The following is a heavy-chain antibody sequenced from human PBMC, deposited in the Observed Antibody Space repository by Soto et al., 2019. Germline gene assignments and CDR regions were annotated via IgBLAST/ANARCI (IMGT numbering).Heavy chain of an antibody. D-gene: IGHD2-21*01. Sequence: PSETLSLTCVFSGDSISNSYWWSWVRQPPGKGLEWIAEIYHSGTSNYNPSLKSRVTISVDKSNNHFSLNLRSVTAADTAVYYCARNYGGGFDPWGQGILVTVSS. J-gene: IGHJ5*02. CDR1: GDSISNSYW. CDR3: ARNYGGGFDP. CDR2: IYHSGTS. V-gene: IGHV4-4*02.